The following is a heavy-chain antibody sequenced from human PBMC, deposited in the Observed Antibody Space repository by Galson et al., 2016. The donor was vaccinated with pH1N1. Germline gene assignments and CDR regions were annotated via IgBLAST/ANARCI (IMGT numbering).Heavy chain of an antibody. CDR2: VYPGDSDT. V-gene: IGHV5-51*01. J-gene: IGHJ3*02. CDR3: ARHGDTYGGAAFDM. CDR1: GYNFAKYW. D-gene: IGHD5-18*01. Sequence: QSGAEVKKPGESLMISCEGSGYNFAKYWIAWVRQMPGKGLEWMGIVYPGDSDTTYSPSFQGHVTISADKSKSSVYLQWRSLKASDTAMYYCARHGDTYGGAAFDMWGQGTLVTISS.